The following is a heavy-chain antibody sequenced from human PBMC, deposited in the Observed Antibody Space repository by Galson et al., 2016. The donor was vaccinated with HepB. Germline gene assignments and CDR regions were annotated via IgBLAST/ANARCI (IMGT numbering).Heavy chain of an antibody. Sequence: SLRLSCAASGFTFDENPIHWVRQAPGKGLMWISLITTDGDGTLYADSVKGRFTISRDNSKNFLYLQMNSLTTDDTALYYCARSSGLTIDHWGQGTLVTVSS. D-gene: IGHD3-9*01. CDR2: ITTDGDGT. J-gene: IGHJ4*02. V-gene: IGHV3-43*02. CDR3: ARSSGLTIDH. CDR1: GFTFDENP.